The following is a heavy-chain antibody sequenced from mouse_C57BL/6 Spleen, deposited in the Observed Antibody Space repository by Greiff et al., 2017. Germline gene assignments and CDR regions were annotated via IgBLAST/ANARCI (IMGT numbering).Heavy chain of an antibody. CDR1: GYTFTSYW. D-gene: IGHD2-1*01. J-gene: IGHJ3*01. CDR2: IDPNGGGT. CDR3: EGGDYGNLDWFAY. Sequence: QVQLQQPGADLVKPGASVKLSCKASGYTFTSYWMHWVKLRPGRGLEWLGRIDPNGGGTKYNEKFKSKATMTVDKPSSTAYMQLSSLTSEDSAVYYCEGGDYGNLDWFAYWGQGTLVTVSA. V-gene: IGHV1-72*01.